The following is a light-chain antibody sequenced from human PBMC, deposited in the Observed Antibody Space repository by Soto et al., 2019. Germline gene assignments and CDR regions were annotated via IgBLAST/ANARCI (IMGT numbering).Light chain of an antibody. Sequence: QSALTQPASVSGSPGQSITISCTGTSSDVGGYNYVSWYQQHPGKAPKLMIYDVSNRPSGISNRFSGPKSGNTASLTISGLQAEDEADYYCSSYTSGSTLVVFGGGTKLTVL. CDR3: SSYTSGSTLVV. J-gene: IGLJ2*01. CDR2: DVS. CDR1: SSDVGGYNY. V-gene: IGLV2-14*01.